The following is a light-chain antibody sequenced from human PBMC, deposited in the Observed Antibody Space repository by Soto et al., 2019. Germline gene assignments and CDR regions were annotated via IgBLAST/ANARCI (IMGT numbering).Light chain of an antibody. CDR3: QQSYNTPPT. V-gene: IGKV1-39*01. Sequence: DIQMTQSPSSLSASLGDRVTITCRASQSISSNLNWYQQKPGKAPKLLIYAASSLHSGVPSRFSGSGSGTDFTLTISSLQPEDFATYYCQQSYNTPPTFGPGTKVDIK. CDR2: AAS. CDR1: QSISSN. J-gene: IGKJ3*01.